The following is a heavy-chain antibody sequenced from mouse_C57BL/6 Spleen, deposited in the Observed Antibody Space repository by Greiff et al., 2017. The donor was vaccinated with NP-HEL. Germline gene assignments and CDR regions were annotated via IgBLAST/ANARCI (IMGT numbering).Heavy chain of an antibody. CDR3: ARTTVVYFDY. D-gene: IGHD1-1*01. CDR1: GYTFTDYY. CDR2: INPNNGGT. Sequence: EVQLQQSGPELVKPGASVKISCKASGYTFTDYYMNWVKQSHGKSLEWIGDINPNNGGTSYNQKLKGKATLTVDKSSSTAYMELRSLTSEDSAVYYCARTTVVYFDYWGQGTTLTVSS. V-gene: IGHV1-26*01. J-gene: IGHJ2*01.